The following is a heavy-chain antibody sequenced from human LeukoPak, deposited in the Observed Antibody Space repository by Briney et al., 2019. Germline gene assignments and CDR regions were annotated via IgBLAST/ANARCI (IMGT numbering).Heavy chain of an antibody. CDR2: IYHSGST. Sequence: SETLSLTCAVSGGSISSGGYSWSWIRQPPGKGLEWIGYIYHSGSTYYNPSLKSRVTISVDRSKNQFSLKLSSVTAADTAVYYCRVRVLLWFGELGAGNYMDVWGKGTTVTVSS. D-gene: IGHD3-10*01. J-gene: IGHJ6*03. CDR3: RVRVLLWFGELGAGNYMDV. CDR1: GGSISSGGYS. V-gene: IGHV4-30-2*01.